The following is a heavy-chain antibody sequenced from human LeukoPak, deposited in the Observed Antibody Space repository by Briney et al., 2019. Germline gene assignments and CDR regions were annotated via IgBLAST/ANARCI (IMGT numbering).Heavy chain of an antibody. CDR1: GGSISSYY. J-gene: IGHJ4*02. V-gene: IGHV4-59*08. CDR3: ARAPYDSGGYYDYYFDY. CDR2: IYYSGST. Sequence: SETLSLTCTVSGGSISSYYWSWIRQPPGKGVEWFGYIYYSGSTNYNPSLKSRVTISVDTSKNQFSLKLSSVTAADTAVYYCARAPYDSGGYYDYYFDYWGQGTLVTVSS. D-gene: IGHD3-22*01.